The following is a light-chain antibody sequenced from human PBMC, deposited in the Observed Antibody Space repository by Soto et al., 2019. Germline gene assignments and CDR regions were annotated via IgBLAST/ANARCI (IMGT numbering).Light chain of an antibody. CDR1: QTVSSSS. J-gene: IGKJ2*01. V-gene: IGKV3-20*01. CDR3: QQYDSSPPNYT. CDR2: GAS. Sequence: EIVLTQSPGTLSLSPGERASLSCRASQTVSSSSLAWYQQKPGQAPRLLIYGASNRATSIPDRFSGSGSGTDFTLTISRLEPADFAVYYCQQYDSSPPNYTFGQGTKLEI.